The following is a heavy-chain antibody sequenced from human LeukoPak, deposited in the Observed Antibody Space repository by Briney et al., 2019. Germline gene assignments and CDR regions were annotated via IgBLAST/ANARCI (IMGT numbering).Heavy chain of an antibody. D-gene: IGHD3-9*01. Sequence: SETLSLTCTVSGGSISSYYWSWIRQPAGKGLEWIGRIYTSGSTNYNPSLKSRVTMSVDTSKNQFSLKLSSVTAADTAVYYCARALEAYDILTGYYSNWFDPWGQGTLVTVYS. CDR2: IYTSGST. CDR3: ARALEAYDILTGYYSNWFDP. J-gene: IGHJ5*02. CDR1: GGSISSYY. V-gene: IGHV4-4*07.